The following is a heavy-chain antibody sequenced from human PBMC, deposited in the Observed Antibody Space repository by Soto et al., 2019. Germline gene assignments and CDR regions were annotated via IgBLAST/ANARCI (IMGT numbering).Heavy chain of an antibody. J-gene: IGHJ4*02. Sequence: EVQLLESGGGLVQPGGSLRLSCAASGFTFSSYVMSWVRQAPGKGLDWVSAISGSGSGTYYADSVKGRFTISRDNSKNTLYVQMNSLRAEDTAVYYCVKGRSGYDFDYWGQGTLVTVSS. D-gene: IGHD5-12*01. CDR2: ISGSGSGT. CDR1: GFTFSSYV. V-gene: IGHV3-23*01. CDR3: VKGRSGYDFDY.